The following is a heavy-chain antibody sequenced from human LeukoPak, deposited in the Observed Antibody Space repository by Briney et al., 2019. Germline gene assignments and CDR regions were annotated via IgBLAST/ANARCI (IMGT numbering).Heavy chain of an antibody. CDR2: IIPIFGTA. CDR3: ARGPTYYYDSSGYSNWFDP. V-gene: IGHV1-69*05. Sequence: SVKVSCKASGGTFSSYAISWVRQAPGQGLEWMGRIIPIFGTANYAQKFQGRVTITTDESTSTAYMELSSLKSEDTAVYYCARGPTYYYDSSGYSNWFDPWGQGTLVTVPS. D-gene: IGHD3-22*01. CDR1: GGTFSSYA. J-gene: IGHJ5*02.